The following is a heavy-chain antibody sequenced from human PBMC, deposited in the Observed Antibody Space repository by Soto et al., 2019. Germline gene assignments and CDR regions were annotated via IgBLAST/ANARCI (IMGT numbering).Heavy chain of an antibody. J-gene: IGHJ4*02. CDR1: GFTFSSYA. CDR3: AKDQMGATTPDY. D-gene: IGHD1-26*01. V-gene: IGHV3-23*01. Sequence: EVQLLESGGGLVQPGGSLRLSCAASGFTFSSYAMSWVRQAPGKGLEWVSAISGSGGSTYYADSVKGRFTISRDNSKNTLYLQMNSLRADDTAVYYGAKDQMGATTPDYWGQGTLVTVSS. CDR2: ISGSGGST.